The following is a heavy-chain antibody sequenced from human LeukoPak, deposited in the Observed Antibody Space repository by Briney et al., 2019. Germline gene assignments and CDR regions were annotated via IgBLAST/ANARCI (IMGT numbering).Heavy chain of an antibody. CDR2: IYYTGNT. CDR1: GDSVSNGNYY. CDR3: ARSQNYYGSGDY. Sequence: TSGTLSLTCTVSGDSVSNGNYYWSWLRQPPGKALEWIGYIYYTGNTYYNPSLEGRVTISVDTSRNHFSVKLSSVTAADTAVYYCARSQNYYGSGDYWSQGTLVTVSS. D-gene: IGHD3-10*01. J-gene: IGHJ4*02. V-gene: IGHV4-61*03.